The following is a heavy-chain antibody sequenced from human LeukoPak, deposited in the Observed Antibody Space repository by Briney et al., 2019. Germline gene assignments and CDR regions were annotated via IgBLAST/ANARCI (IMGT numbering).Heavy chain of an antibody. CDR3: ARGYSSSGYAGDY. V-gene: IGHV3-74*01. CDR2: INSDGSST. D-gene: IGHD3-22*01. Sequence: PGESLRLSCAASGFTFSSYWMHWVRQAPGKGLVWVSRINSDGSSTSYADSVKGRFTISRDNAKNTLYLQMNSLRAEDTAVYYCARGYSSSGYAGDYWGQGTLVTVSS. J-gene: IGHJ4*02. CDR1: GFTFSSYW.